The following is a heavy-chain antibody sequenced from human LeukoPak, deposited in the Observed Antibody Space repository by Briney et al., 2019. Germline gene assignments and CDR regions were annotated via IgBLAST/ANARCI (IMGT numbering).Heavy chain of an antibody. CDR3: ARVRSWELLFGGRDY. CDR1: GFTFSNYW. D-gene: IGHD1-26*01. Sequence: PGGSLRLSCAASGFTFSNYWMHWVRQAPGKGLEWVSSISSSSSYIYYADSVKGRFTISRDNAKNSLYLQMNSLRAEDTAVYYCARVRSWELLFGGRDYWGQGTLVTVSS. CDR2: ISSSSSYI. J-gene: IGHJ4*02. V-gene: IGHV3-21*01.